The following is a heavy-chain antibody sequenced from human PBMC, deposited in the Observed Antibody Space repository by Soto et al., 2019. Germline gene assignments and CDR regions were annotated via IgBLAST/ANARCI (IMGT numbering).Heavy chain of an antibody. J-gene: IGHJ6*03. V-gene: IGHV3-30*18. D-gene: IGHD2-15*01. CDR1: GFTFSSYG. Sequence: PGGSLRLSCAASGFTFSSYGMHWVRQAPGKGLEWVAVISYDGSNKYYADSVKGRSTISRDNSKNTLYLQMNSLRAEDTAVYYCAKEAPTSFLVVAATPVYYYMDVWGKGTTVTVSS. CDR3: AKEAPTSFLVVAATPVYYYMDV. CDR2: ISYDGSNK.